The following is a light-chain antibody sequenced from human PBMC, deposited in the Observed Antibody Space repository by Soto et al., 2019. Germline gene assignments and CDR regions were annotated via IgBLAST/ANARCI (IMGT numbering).Light chain of an antibody. CDR2: KAS. J-gene: IGKJ1*01. V-gene: IGKV1-5*03. CDR3: QQYETFSGT. Sequence: DIQMTQSPSTLSGSVGDRVTITCRASQTISSWLAWYQQKPGKAPKLLIYKASTLKSGVPSRFSGSGSGTEFTLTISSLQPDDFATDDCQQYETFSGTLGPGTKVDIK. CDR1: QTISSW.